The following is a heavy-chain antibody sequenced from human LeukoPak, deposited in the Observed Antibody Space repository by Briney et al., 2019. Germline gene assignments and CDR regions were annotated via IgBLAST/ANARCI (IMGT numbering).Heavy chain of an antibody. CDR1: GGSISSYY. J-gene: IGHJ5*02. Sequence: SETLSLTCTVSGGSISSYYWSWIRQPPGKGLEWIGYIHYSGSTSYNPSLKSRVTISVDTSKNQFSLKLSSVTAADTAVYYCARPASSSGWFDPWGQGTLVTVSS. CDR3: ARPASSSGWFDP. CDR2: IHYSGST. V-gene: IGHV4-59*01. D-gene: IGHD6-13*01.